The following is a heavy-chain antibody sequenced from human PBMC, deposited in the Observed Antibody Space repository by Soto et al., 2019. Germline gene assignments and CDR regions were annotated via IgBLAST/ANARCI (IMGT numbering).Heavy chain of an antibody. Sequence: QVKLVQSGAEVKKPGASVKVSCKASGYTFTSYGISWVRQAPGQGLEWMGWISAYNGNTNYAQKLQGRVTMTTDTSTSTAYMELRSLRSDDTAVYYCARDLKDFWTRSPFDYWGQGTLVTVSS. CDR2: ISAYNGNT. J-gene: IGHJ4*02. V-gene: IGHV1-18*01. CDR1: GYTFTSYG. D-gene: IGHD3-3*01. CDR3: ARDLKDFWTRSPFDY.